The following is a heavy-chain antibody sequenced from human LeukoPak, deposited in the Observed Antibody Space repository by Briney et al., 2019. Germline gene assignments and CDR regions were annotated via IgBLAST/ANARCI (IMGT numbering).Heavy chain of an antibody. CDR2: IYYSGST. V-gene: IGHV4-39*07. Sequence: SETLSLTCTVSGGSISSSSYYWGWIRQPPGKGLEWIGSIYYSGSTNYNPSLKSRVTISVDTSKNQFSLKLSSVTAADTAVYYCARRGYQLLRAFDIWGQGTMVTVSS. D-gene: IGHD2-2*01. CDR1: GGSISSSSYY. CDR3: ARRGYQLLRAFDI. J-gene: IGHJ3*02.